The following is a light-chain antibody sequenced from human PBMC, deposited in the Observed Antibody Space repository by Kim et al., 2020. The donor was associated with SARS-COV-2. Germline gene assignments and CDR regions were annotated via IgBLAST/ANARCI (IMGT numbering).Light chain of an antibody. CDR3: QQYGSSRT. V-gene: IGKV3-20*01. Sequence: LSPGERATHSCRASQSVSRSYLAWYQQRPGQAPRLLIYGASSRATGIPDRFSGSGSGTDFTLTISRLEPEDFAVYYCQQYGSSRTFGQGTKVEIK. J-gene: IGKJ1*01. CDR2: GAS. CDR1: QSVSRSY.